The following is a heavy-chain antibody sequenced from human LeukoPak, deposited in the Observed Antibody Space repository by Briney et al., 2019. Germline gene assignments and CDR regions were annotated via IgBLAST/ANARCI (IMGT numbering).Heavy chain of an antibody. CDR3: ARGPLGGSGSSFDI. D-gene: IGHD3-10*01. V-gene: IGHV4-59*12. Sequence: SETLSLTCTVSGGSISSYYWSWIRQPPGKGLEWIGEIYHSGSTNYNPSLKSRVTISVDRSKNQFSLKLSSVTAADTAVYYCARGPLGGSGSSFDIWGQGTMVTVSS. CDR2: IYHSGST. J-gene: IGHJ3*02. CDR1: GGSISSYY.